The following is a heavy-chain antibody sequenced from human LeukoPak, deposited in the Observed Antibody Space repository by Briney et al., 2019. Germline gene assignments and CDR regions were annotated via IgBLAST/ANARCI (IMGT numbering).Heavy chain of an antibody. J-gene: IGHJ6*02. CDR1: GFTFSSYE. D-gene: IGHD6-13*01. V-gene: IGHV3-48*03. Sequence: PGGSLRLSCAASGFTFSSYEMNWVRQAPGKGLEWVSYISSSGSSIYYADSVKGRFTISRDNAKNSLYLQMNSLRAEDTAVYYCSRHLDSSRFTFYYGMDVWGQGTTVTVSS. CDR2: ISSSGSSI. CDR3: SRHLDSSRFTFYYGMDV.